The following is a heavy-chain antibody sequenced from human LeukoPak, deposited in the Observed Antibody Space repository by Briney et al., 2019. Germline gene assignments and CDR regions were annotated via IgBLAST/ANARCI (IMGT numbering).Heavy chain of an antibody. J-gene: IGHJ3*02. V-gene: IGHV3-30-3*01. D-gene: IGHD3-9*01. CDR3: ARDRKLRYLDAFDI. CDR2: ISYDGSNK. Sequence: GGSLRLSCAASGFTFSSYAMHWVRQAPGKGLEWVAVISYDGSNKYYADSVKGRFTISRDNSKNTLYLQMNSLRAEDTAVYYCARDRKLRYLDAFDIWGQGTMVTVSS. CDR1: GFTFSSYA.